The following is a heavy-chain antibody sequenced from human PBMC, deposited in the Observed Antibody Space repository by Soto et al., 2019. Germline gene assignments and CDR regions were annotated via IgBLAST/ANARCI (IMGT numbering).Heavy chain of an antibody. Sequence: SVKVSCKASGYTFTSYGISWVRQAPGQGLEWMGWISAYNGNTNYAQKLQGRVTMTTDTSTSTAYMELRSLRSDDTAVYYCARDYGYCSSTSCAKVDTFDIWGQGTMVTVSS. J-gene: IGHJ3*02. CDR1: GYTFTSYG. CDR2: ISAYNGNT. D-gene: IGHD2-2*03. V-gene: IGHV1-18*04. CDR3: ARDYGYCSSTSCAKVDTFDI.